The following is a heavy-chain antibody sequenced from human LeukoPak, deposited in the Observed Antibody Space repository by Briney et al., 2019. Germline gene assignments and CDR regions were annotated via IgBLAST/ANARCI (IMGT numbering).Heavy chain of an antibody. CDR2: IYTSGST. V-gene: IGHV4-4*07. Sequence: SETLSLTCTVSGGSISSYYWSWIRQPAGKGLEWIGRIYTSGSTNYNPSPKSRVTMSVDTSKNQFSLKLSSVTAADTAVYYCARDRYYYGSGSYSYFDYWGQGTLVTVSS. CDR3: ARDRYYYGSGSYSYFDY. J-gene: IGHJ4*02. D-gene: IGHD3-10*01. CDR1: GGSISSYY.